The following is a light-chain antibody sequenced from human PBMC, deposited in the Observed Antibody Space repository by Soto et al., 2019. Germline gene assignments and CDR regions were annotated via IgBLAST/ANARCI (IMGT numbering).Light chain of an antibody. Sequence: EIVLTQSPGTLSLSPGERATLSCRTSQSITSDYLAWYQQKPGQAPRLLIYGASSRATGIPDRFGGSGSGTDFTLTISRLEPDDFAVYYCQLYGSSPAITFGQGTRLEIK. CDR3: QLYGSSPAIT. CDR1: QSITSDY. J-gene: IGKJ5*01. CDR2: GAS. V-gene: IGKV3-20*01.